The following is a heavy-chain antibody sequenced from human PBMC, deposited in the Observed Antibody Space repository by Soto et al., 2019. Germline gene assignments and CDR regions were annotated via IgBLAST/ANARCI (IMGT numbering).Heavy chain of an antibody. D-gene: IGHD3-10*01. Sequence: QVQLVESGGGVVQPGRSLRLSCAASGFTFSSYGLHWVRQAPGKGLEWVAVIWYDGSNKYYADSVKGRFTISRDNSKNTLYLQMNSLRAEDTAVYYCARDKRGSTMVRGVPRIGGMDVWGQGTTVTVSS. J-gene: IGHJ6*02. CDR3: ARDKRGSTMVRGVPRIGGMDV. V-gene: IGHV3-33*01. CDR2: IWYDGSNK. CDR1: GFTFSSYG.